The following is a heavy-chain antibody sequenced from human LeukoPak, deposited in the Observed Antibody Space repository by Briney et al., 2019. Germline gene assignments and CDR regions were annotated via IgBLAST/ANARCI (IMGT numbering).Heavy chain of an antibody. CDR3: ARVAERYYDFWSGYYGDMDV. D-gene: IGHD3-3*01. J-gene: IGHJ6*03. Sequence: SETLSLTCTVSGGSISSYYWSWIRQPPGKGLEWIGYFYYSGSTNYNPSLKSRVTISVDTSKNQFSLKLSSVTAADTAVYYCARVAERYYDFWSGYYGDMDVWGKGTTVTVSS. CDR2: FYYSGST. V-gene: IGHV4-59*01. CDR1: GGSISSYY.